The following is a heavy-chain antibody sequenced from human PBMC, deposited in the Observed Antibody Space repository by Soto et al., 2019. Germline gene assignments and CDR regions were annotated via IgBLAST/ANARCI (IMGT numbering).Heavy chain of an antibody. Sequence: ASVKVSCKVSGYTLTELSMHWVRQAPGKGLEWMGGFDPEDGETIYAQKFQGRVTMTEDTSTDTAYMELSSLRSEDTAVYYCATVVVVPAAKSRYYYYGMDVWGQGTTVTVSS. D-gene: IGHD2-2*01. V-gene: IGHV1-24*01. CDR1: GYTLTELS. CDR2: FDPEDGET. CDR3: ATVVVVPAAKSRYYYYGMDV. J-gene: IGHJ6*02.